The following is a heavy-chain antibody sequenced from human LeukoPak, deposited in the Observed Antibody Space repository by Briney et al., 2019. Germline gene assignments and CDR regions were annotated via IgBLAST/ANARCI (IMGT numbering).Heavy chain of an antibody. D-gene: IGHD3-3*01. CDR1: GFPFSSYW. CDR3: AMTGGRPRFSSNFDY. J-gene: IGHJ4*02. V-gene: IGHV4-34*01. CDR2: INHSGST. Sequence: GSLRLSCVASGFPFSSYWMTWIRQPPGKGLEWIGEINHSGSTNYNPSLKSRVTISVDTSKNQFFLKLSSVTAADTAVYYCAMTGGRPRFSSNFDYWGQGTLVTVSS.